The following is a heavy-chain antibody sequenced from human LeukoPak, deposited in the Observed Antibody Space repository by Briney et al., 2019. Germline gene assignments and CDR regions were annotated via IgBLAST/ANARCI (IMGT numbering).Heavy chain of an antibody. D-gene: IGHD5-24*01. CDR1: GFTFSSYA. Sequence: GGSLRLSCAASGFTFSSYAMSWVRQAPGKGLEWVSVIYSGGSTYYADSVKGRFTISRDNSKNTPYLQMNSLRAEDTAVYYCARGRERWLPLDVWGKGTTVTVSS. CDR2: IYSGGST. V-gene: IGHV3-53*01. J-gene: IGHJ6*04. CDR3: ARGRERWLPLDV.